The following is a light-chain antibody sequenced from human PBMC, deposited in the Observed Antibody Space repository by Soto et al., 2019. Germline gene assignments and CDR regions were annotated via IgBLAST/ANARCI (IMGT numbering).Light chain of an antibody. CDR2: GAS. V-gene: IGKV3-15*01. CDR3: QQYNNWPWT. Sequence: EIVMTQYKATLSVSPGERATLSFRASQSVSSNLAWYQQKPGQAPRLLIYGASTRATGIPARFSGSGSGTEFTLTISSLQSEDFAVYYCQQYNNWPWTFGQGTKVDIK. CDR1: QSVSSN. J-gene: IGKJ1*01.